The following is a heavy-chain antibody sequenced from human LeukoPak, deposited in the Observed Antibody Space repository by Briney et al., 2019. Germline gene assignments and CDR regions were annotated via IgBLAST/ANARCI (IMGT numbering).Heavy chain of an antibody. CDR3: AKDRCSSTSCYEDY. Sequence: GGSLRLSCAASGFTFSSYAMHWVRQAPGKWLEWVAVISYDGSNKKYADSVKGRFTISRDNSKNTLYLQMNSLRAEDTAVYYCAKDRCSSTSCYEDYWGQGTLVTVSS. V-gene: IGHV3-30*04. CDR2: ISYDGSNK. D-gene: IGHD2-2*01. J-gene: IGHJ4*02. CDR1: GFTFSSYA.